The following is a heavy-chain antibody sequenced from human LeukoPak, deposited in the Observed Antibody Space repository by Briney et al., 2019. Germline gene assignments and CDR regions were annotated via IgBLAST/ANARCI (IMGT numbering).Heavy chain of an antibody. D-gene: IGHD3-22*01. J-gene: IGHJ3*02. Sequence: GGSLRLSCAASGFTFNTYTMNWVRQAPGKGLEWVSHISRSGSTRYYADSLKGRFTISRDNAKNSLYLQMNSLRAEDTAVYYCARTAYYYDSSGYDDAFDIWGQGTMVTVSS. CDR1: GFTFNTYT. CDR3: ARTAYYYDSSGYDDAFDI. V-gene: IGHV3-48*04. CDR2: ISRSGSTR.